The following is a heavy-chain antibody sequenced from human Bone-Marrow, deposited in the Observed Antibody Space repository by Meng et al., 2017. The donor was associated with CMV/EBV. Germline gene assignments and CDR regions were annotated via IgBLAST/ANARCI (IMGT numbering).Heavy chain of an antibody. CDR1: GFTFTSSA. D-gene: IGHD2-2*02. CDR2: IVVGSGNT. V-gene: IGHV1-58*01. CDR3: ARGEVVVVVVPAAIRTEHYYYYGMDV. J-gene: IGHJ6*02. Sequence: SVKVSCKASGFTFTSSAVQWVRQARGQRLEWIGWIVVGSGNTNYAQKFQERVTITRDMSTSTAYMELSSLRSEDTAVYYCARGEVVVVVVPAAIRTEHYYYYGMDVWGQGTTVTVSS.